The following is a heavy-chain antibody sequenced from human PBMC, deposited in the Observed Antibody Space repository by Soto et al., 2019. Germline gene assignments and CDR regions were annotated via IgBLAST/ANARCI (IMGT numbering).Heavy chain of an antibody. Sequence: QVQLVQSGAEGKKPGASVKVSCKASGYTFTSYDINWVRQATGQGLEWMGWMNPNSGNTGYAQKFQGGVAMTRNTSISTAYMEVGSLRYENTAVYYCAREGVRGMDVWGQGTTVTVSS. CDR3: AREGVRGMDV. V-gene: IGHV1-8*01. CDR2: MNPNSGNT. CDR1: GYTFTSYD. J-gene: IGHJ6*02. D-gene: IGHD3-16*01.